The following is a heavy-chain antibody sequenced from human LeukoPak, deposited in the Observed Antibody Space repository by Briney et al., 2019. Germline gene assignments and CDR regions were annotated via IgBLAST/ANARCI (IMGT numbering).Heavy chain of an antibody. CDR2: IIPIFGTA. CDR1: GGTFSSYA. D-gene: IGHD2-2*01. CDR3: ARGYCSSTSCRAPTLPGEYFQH. J-gene: IGHJ1*01. V-gene: IGHV1-69*01. Sequence: SVKVSXKASGGTFSSYAISWVRQAPGQGLEWMGGIIPIFGTANYAQKFQGRVTITADESTSTAYMELSSLRSEDAAVYYCARGYCSSTSCRAPTLPGEYFQHWGQGTLVTVSS.